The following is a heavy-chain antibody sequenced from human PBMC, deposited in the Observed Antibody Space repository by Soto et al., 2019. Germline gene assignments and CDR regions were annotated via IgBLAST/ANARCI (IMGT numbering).Heavy chain of an antibody. D-gene: IGHD1-26*01. CDR1: GGSISSYY. Sequence: SETLSLTCTVSGGSISSYYWSWIRQPPGKGLEWIGYIYYSGSTNYNPSLKSRVTISVDTSKNQFSLKLSSVTAADTAVYYCARHHSGSYYWFDPWGQGTLVTVSS. CDR2: IYYSGST. J-gene: IGHJ5*02. CDR3: ARHHSGSYYWFDP. V-gene: IGHV4-59*08.